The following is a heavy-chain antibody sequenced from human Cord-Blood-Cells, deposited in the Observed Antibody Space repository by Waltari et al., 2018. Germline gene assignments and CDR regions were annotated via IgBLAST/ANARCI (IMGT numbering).Heavy chain of an antibody. CDR3: AHSAFYYGSGSYFSPFDY. J-gene: IGHJ4*02. CDR1: GFSLSTSGVG. Sequence: QITLKESGPTLVKPTQTLTLTCTFSGFSLSTSGVGVGWLRQPPGTALAWLALIYWDDDKRYSPSLKSRLTITKDTSKNQVVLTMTNMDPVDTATYYCAHSAFYYGSGSYFSPFDYWGQGTLVTVSS. V-gene: IGHV2-5*02. CDR2: IYWDDDK. D-gene: IGHD3-10*01.